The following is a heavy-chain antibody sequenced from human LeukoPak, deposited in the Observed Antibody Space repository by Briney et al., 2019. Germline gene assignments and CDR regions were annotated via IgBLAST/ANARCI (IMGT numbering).Heavy chain of an antibody. CDR3: AKRTPPDPSHFDY. CDR2: ILGSGADT. J-gene: IGHJ4*02. Sequence: EGSLRLSCAASGFTFSSYPMTWVRQAPGKGLEWVSTILGSGADTWYADSVKGRFTISRDNSKNTLYLQMNSLRAEDTATYYCAKRTPPDPSHFDYWGQGTLVTVSS. D-gene: IGHD1-1*01. CDR1: GFTFSSYP. V-gene: IGHV3-23*01.